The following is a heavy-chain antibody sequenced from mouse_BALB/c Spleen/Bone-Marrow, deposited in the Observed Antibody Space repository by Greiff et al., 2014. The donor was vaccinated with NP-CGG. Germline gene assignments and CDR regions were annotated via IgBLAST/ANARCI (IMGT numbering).Heavy chain of an antibody. D-gene: IGHD2-1*01. CDR2: VNPYNGGT. V-gene: IGHV1-19*01. CDR1: GYTFTDYY. CDR3: AISPYGNFYAMDY. J-gene: IGHJ4*01. Sequence: EVQLQQSGPELVKPGASVKMSCKASGYTFTDYYMDWVKQSHGESFEWIGRVNPYNGGTSYNQKFKGKATLTVDKSSSTVYMELNSLTSEDSAVYYCAISPYGNFYAMDYWGQGTSVTVSS.